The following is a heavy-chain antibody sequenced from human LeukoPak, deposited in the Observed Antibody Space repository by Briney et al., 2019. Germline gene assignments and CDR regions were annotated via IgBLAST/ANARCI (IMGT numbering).Heavy chain of an antibody. CDR3: ARDQGYSSSWYGGYYGMDV. CDR2: ISAYNGNT. D-gene: IGHD6-13*01. Sequence: ASVKVSCKASGYTFTSYGISWVRPAPGQGLEWMGWISAYNGNTNYAQKLQGRVTMTTDTSTSTAYMELRSLRSDDTAVYYCARDQGYSSSWYGGYYGMDVWGQGTTVTVSS. J-gene: IGHJ6*02. CDR1: GYTFTSYG. V-gene: IGHV1-18*01.